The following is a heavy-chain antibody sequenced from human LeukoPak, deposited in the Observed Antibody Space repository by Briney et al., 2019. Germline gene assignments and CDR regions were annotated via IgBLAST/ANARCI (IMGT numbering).Heavy chain of an antibody. CDR3: ARESWTVAGSSDY. J-gene: IGHJ4*02. Sequence: PGGSLRLSCAASGFTFSSYSMNWVRQAPGKGLEWVSSISSSSSYIYYADSVKGRFTISRDNAKNSLYLQMNSLRAEDTAVYYCARESWTVAGSSDYWGQGTLVTVSS. V-gene: IGHV3-21*01. CDR1: GFTFSSYS. CDR2: ISSSSSYI. D-gene: IGHD6-19*01.